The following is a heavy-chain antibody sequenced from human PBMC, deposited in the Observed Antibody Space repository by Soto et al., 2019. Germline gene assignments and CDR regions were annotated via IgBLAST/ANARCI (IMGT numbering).Heavy chain of an antibody. J-gene: IGHJ5*01. CDR3: ERGSGSLFPFFDS. Sequence: QVQVVQSGAEVKKPGASVKVSCMASRYSFSAYPIHWVRQAPGHRLEWMGWIIAGNGNTKYSQKFQGRVTITRDTSASTAYMEVTNLRPEDTAVYYCERGSGSLFPFFDSWGQGTLVTVSS. D-gene: IGHD1-26*01. CDR2: IIAGNGNT. V-gene: IGHV1-3*01. CDR1: RYSFSAYP.